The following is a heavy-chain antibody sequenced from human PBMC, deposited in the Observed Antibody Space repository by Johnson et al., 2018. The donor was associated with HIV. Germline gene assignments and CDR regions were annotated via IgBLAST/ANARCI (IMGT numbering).Heavy chain of an antibody. D-gene: IGHD6-19*01. CDR1: GFTVSSNF. J-gene: IGHJ3*02. CDR2: IYSGGST. V-gene: IGHV3-66*01. CDR3: ARGVGSGWYFEIGDDAFDI. Sequence: VLLVESGGGLVQPGGSLRLSCAASGFTVSSNFMSWVRQAPGKGLEWVSVIYSGGSTYYADSVKGRFTISRDNSMNTLYLQMNSLRAEDTAVYYCARGVGSGWYFEIGDDAFDIWGQGTMVTVSS.